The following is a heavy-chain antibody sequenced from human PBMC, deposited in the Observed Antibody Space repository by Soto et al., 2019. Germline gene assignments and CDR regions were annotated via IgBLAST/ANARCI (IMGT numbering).Heavy chain of an antibody. CDR3: AKDLTATPSGTIFDY. D-gene: IGHD2-2*01. Sequence: GGSLRLSCAASGFTFSTYAMAWVRQAPEKGLEWVSTISGSGVSTYYAESVKGRFTISRDNSKNTLYLQMNSLRAEDTAVYYCAKDLTATPSGTIFDYWGQGTLVTVSS. CDR2: ISGSGVST. V-gene: IGHV3-23*01. J-gene: IGHJ4*02. CDR1: GFTFSTYA.